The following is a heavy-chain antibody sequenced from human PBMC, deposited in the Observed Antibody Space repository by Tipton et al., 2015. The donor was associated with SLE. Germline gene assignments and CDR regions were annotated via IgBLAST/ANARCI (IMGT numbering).Heavy chain of an antibody. CDR1: SFSISSGYY. Sequence: TLSLTCAVSSFSISSGYYWGWIRQPPGKGLEWLGSIYHSGSTYYNPSLKSRVTMSVDMSKNQFPLRLTSVTAADTAVYYCARTLGAIAHTVYDAFDIWGQGKMVTVSS. J-gene: IGHJ3*02. CDR3: ARTLGAIAHTVYDAFDI. D-gene: IGHD1-26*01. V-gene: IGHV4-38-2*01. CDR2: IYHSGST.